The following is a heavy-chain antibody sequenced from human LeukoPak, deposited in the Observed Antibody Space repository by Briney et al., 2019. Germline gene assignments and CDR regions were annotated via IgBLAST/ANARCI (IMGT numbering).Heavy chain of an antibody. J-gene: IGHJ5*02. Sequence: SETLSLTCTVSGGSISSGGYYWSWIRQHPGKGLEWIGYIYYSGSTYYNPSLKSRVTISVDTSKNQFSLKLSSVTAADTAVYYCASVGPNNHYYPNWFDPWGQGTLVTVSS. CDR3: ASVGPNNHYYPNWFDP. CDR2: IYYSGST. CDR1: GGSISSGGYY. D-gene: IGHD1-26*01. V-gene: IGHV4-31*03.